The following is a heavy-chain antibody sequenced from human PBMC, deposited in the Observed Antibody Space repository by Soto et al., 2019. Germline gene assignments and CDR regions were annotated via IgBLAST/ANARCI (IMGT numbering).Heavy chain of an antibody. CDR2: ISNDGNNN. Sequence: QVQPVECGGGVVQPGWSLRLSCVVSGFTFRSYAMHWVRQAPGKGLEWVAVISNDGNNNYHADSVKGRFTISRDNSKNTLYLHMDSLRAEDTALYYCSRFVGYGGSEYYFDNWGQGIQVIVST. CDR1: GFTFRSYA. D-gene: IGHD5-12*01. CDR3: SRFVGYGGSEYYFDN. V-gene: IGHV3-30-3*02. J-gene: IGHJ4*02.